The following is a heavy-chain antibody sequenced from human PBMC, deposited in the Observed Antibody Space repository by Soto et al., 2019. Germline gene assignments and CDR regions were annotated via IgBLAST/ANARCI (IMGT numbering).Heavy chain of an antibody. CDR1: GFTFSRYS. V-gene: IGHV3-48*02. CDR2: VSGSGTNK. Sequence: GGSLRLSCAASGFTFSRYSMNWVRQAPGKGLEWVSYVSGSGTNKYYADSVKGRFTITRDNAKNSLYLQMNSLRDEDTAVYYCARDSLFAFDYWGQGTLVTVSS. CDR3: ARDSLFAFDY. J-gene: IGHJ4*02. D-gene: IGHD3-10*02.